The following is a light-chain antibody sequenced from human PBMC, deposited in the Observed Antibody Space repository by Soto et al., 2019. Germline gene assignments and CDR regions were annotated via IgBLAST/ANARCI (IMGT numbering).Light chain of an antibody. CDR3: QQRSNWPPIT. J-gene: IGKJ5*01. Sequence: EIVLTQSPAPLSLSPGERATLSCRASQSVSSYLAWYQQTPGQAPRLLIYDASNRPPGIPAMFSGSVSGTDFALTISSLEPEDCEVYYCQQRSNWPPITFGQGTRLEIK. V-gene: IGKV3-11*01. CDR2: DAS. CDR1: QSVSSY.